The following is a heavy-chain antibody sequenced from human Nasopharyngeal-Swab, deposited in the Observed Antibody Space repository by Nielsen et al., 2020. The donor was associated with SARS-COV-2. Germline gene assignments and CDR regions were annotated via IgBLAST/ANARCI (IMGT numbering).Heavy chain of an antibody. J-gene: IGHJ4*02. CDR1: GFTFSSYA. V-gene: IGHV3-23*01. CDR3: AKDLGVESPLWFDY. D-gene: IGHD4-23*01. Sequence: GESLKLSCTASGFTFSSYAMSWVRQAPGKGLEWASEISGSGGSTYYAESVKGRFTISRDNSKNTLYLQMSSLRAEDTAIYYCAKDLGVESPLWFDYWGQGTLLTVSS. CDR2: ISGSGGST.